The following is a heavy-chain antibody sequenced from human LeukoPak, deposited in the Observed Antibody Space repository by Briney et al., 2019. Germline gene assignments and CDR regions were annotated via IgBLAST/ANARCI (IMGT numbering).Heavy chain of an antibody. CDR3: STLGSTLGY. CDR2: INPNSGAT. Sequence: SVKVSCKASGYAFDNFYIHWVRQAPGQGLEWMGWINPNSGATNYAQRFQGRVTLTHDTSITSAYMDLYSLTSDDPAVYYCSTLGSTLGYWGQGTLVTVAA. CDR1: GYAFDNFY. V-gene: IGHV1-2*02. D-gene: IGHD7-27*01. J-gene: IGHJ4*02.